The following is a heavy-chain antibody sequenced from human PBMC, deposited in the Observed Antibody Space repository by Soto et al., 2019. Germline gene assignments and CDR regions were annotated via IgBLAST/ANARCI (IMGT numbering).Heavy chain of an antibody. CDR2: IIPILGIA. D-gene: IGHD4-17*01. Sequence: QVQLVQSGAEVKKPGSSVKVSCKASGGTFSSYTISWVRQAPGQGLEWMGRIIPILGIANYAQKFQGRVTITADKSSGTAYMEVSSLSSEDTAVYYCAREGDYGDYFFDYWGQGTLVTVSS. V-gene: IGHV1-69*08. CDR3: AREGDYGDYFFDY. J-gene: IGHJ4*02. CDR1: GGTFSSYT.